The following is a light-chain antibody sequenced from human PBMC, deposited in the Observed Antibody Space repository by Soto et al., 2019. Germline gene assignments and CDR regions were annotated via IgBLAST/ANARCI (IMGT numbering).Light chain of an antibody. J-gene: IGKJ1*01. CDR2: KAS. Sequence: QVAQSAAAVSASVGDRVTITCRASQSIDSWLAWYQQKPGKAPKFLMYKASNLESGVPSRFSGSGSETEITLTISSLQPDEFAIYYCQHYKSYPWTFGQGTKVDIK. CDR3: QHYKSYPWT. CDR1: QSIDSW. V-gene: IGKV1-5*03.